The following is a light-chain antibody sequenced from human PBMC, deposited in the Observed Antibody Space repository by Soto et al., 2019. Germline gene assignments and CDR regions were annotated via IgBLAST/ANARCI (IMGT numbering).Light chain of an antibody. CDR3: SSFTNRKTYV. J-gene: IGLJ1*01. V-gene: IGLV2-14*01. CDR1: SSDVGGYNS. CDR2: DVN. Sequence: QSALTQPASVSGSPGQSIAISCTGTSSDVGGYNSVSWFQQHPGKAPKLIIYDVNDRPSAVSDRVSGSKSGNTASLTISGLQTEDEADYYCSSFTNRKTYVFGTGTKVTVL.